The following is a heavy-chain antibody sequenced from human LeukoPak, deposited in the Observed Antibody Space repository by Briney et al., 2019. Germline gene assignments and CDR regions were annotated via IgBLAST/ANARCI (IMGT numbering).Heavy chain of an antibody. CDR1: GFTFSSYW. Sequence: GGSLRLSCAASGFTFSSYWMHWVRHAPGKGLVWVSRINSDGSSTRYADSVKGRFTISRDNAKNTLYLQMNSLRAEDTAVYYCAREERGYCSGGSCYLSSFDYWGQGTLVTVSS. V-gene: IGHV3-74*01. D-gene: IGHD2-15*01. J-gene: IGHJ4*02. CDR3: AREERGYCSGGSCYLSSFDY. CDR2: INSDGSST.